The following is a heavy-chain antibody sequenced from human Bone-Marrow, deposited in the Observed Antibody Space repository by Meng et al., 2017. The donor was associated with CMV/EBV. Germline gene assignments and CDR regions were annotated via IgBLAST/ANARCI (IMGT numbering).Heavy chain of an antibody. CDR3: ARECSSTSCYTGRQDAEYFQH. CDR2: IIPILGIA. V-gene: IGHV1-69*10. D-gene: IGHD2-2*02. Sequence: SVKVSCKASGGTFSSYAISWVRQAPGQGLEWMGGIIPILGIANYAQKFQGRVTITADKSTSTAYMELSSLRSEDTAVYYCARECSSTSCYTGRQDAEYFQHWGQGTLVTAPQ. CDR1: GGTFSSYA. J-gene: IGHJ1*01.